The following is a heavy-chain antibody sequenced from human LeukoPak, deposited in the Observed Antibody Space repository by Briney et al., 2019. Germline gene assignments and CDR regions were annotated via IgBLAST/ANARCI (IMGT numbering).Heavy chain of an antibody. V-gene: IGHV4-34*01. Sequence: SETLSLTCTVSGGSIIGYHWSWIRQPPGKGLEWIGEINHSGSTNYNPSLKSRVTISVDTSKNQFSLKLSSVTAADTAVYYCARGGYYGFSDYWGQGTLVTVSS. CDR1: GGSIIGYH. D-gene: IGHD3-10*01. CDR2: INHSGST. CDR3: ARGGYYGFSDY. J-gene: IGHJ4*02.